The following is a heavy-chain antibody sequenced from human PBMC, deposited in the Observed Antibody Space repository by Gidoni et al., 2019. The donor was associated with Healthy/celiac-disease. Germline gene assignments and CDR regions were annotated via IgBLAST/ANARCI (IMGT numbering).Heavy chain of an antibody. D-gene: IGHD5-18*01. CDR3: ASHLDTAMASDAFDI. J-gene: IGHJ3*02. CDR2: INAGNGNT. V-gene: IGHV1-3*01. CDR1: GYTFTSYA. Sequence: QVQLVQSGAEVKKPEASVKVSCKASGYTFTSYAMHWVRQAPGQRLEWMGWINAGNGNTKYSQKFQGRVTITRDTSASTAYMELSSLRSEDTAVYYCASHLDTAMASDAFDIWGQGTMVTVSS.